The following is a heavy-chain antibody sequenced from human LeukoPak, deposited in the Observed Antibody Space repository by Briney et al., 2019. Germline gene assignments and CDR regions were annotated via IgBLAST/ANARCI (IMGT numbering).Heavy chain of an antibody. V-gene: IGHV3-74*01. CDR3: ATDEAATGRLDY. CDR1: GFNFRNYW. Sequence: PGGSLRLSCAASGFNFRNYWMHWVRQPPGKGLVWVSRINSDGSSTSYADSVKGRFTISRDNAENTLYLQITSLRAEDTAVYYCATDEAATGRLDYWGQGTLVTDSS. D-gene: IGHD1-1*01. J-gene: IGHJ4*02. CDR2: INSDGSST.